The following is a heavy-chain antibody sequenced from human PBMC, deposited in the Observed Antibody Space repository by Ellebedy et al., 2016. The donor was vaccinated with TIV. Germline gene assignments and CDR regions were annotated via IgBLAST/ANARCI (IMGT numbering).Heavy chain of an antibody. V-gene: IGHV3-13*01. D-gene: IGHD1-14*01. CDR3: ARALYRTISPTDAFDI. J-gene: IGHJ3*02. CDR2: IGTDGDT. Sequence: GESLKISCAASGFSFSSYDMHWVRQPTGKGLEWVSGIGTDGDTYYPDSVRGRFTISRDNAKNTLNLQMNSLRAEDTAVYYCARALYRTISPTDAFDIWGQGTVVTVSS. CDR1: GFSFSSYD.